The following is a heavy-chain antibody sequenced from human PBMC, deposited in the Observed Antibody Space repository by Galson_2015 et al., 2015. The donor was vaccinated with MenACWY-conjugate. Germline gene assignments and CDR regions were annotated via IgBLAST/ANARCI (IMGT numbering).Heavy chain of an antibody. CDR2: ISGSGGST. Sequence: SLRLSCAASGFPLSSYAMSWVRQAPGKGLEWVSAISGSGGSTYYADYVKGRFTISRDNSKNKLYLQMNSLRAEETAVYYCAKDGGKAMAKGFDYWGQGTLVTVSS. J-gene: IGHJ4*02. D-gene: IGHD5-18*01. V-gene: IGHV3-23*01. CDR3: AKDGGKAMAKGFDY. CDR1: GFPLSSYA.